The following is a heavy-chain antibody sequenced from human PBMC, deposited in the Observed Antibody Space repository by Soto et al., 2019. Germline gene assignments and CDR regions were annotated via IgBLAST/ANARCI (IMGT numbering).Heavy chain of an antibody. V-gene: IGHV3-15*07. D-gene: IGHD2-2*03. CDR2: IKSKTDGGTT. CDR1: GFTFSNAW. Sequence: PGGSLRLSCAASGFTFSNAWMNWVRQAPGKGLEWVGRIKSKTDGGTTDYAAPVKGRFTISRDDSKNTLYLQMNSLKTEDTAVYYCTTGPGYCSSTSCYVRQSYLDSWGQGT. J-gene: IGHJ4*02. CDR3: TTGPGYCSSTSCYVRQSYLDS.